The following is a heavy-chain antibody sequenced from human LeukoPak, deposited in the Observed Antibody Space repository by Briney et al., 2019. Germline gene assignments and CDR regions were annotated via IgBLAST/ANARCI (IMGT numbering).Heavy chain of an antibody. J-gene: IGHJ4*02. V-gene: IGHV4-31*03. D-gene: IGHD5-12*01. CDR1: GGSISSGGYY. CDR2: IYYSGST. Sequence: SQTLSLTCTVSGGSISSGGYYWSWIRQHPGKGLEWIGYIYYSGSTYYNPSLKSRVTISVDTSKNQFSLKLSSVTAADTAVYYCARHIVATNFFDYWGQGTLVTVSS. CDR3: ARHIVATNFFDY.